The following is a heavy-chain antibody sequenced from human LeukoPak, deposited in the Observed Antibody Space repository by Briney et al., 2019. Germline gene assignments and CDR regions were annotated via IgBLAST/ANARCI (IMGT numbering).Heavy chain of an antibody. CDR2: ISGSGGTT. Sequence: GGSLRLSCAASGFSFISYGMSWVRQAPGKGLEWVSAISGSGGTTYYADSVRGRFIISRDNSKSTLYFQMNSLRGEDTAIYYCAKRSPYNSSSYYLDFRGQGTLVTVSS. J-gene: IGHJ4*02. CDR3: AKRSPYNSSSYYLDF. V-gene: IGHV3-23*01. D-gene: IGHD6-6*01. CDR1: GFSFISYG.